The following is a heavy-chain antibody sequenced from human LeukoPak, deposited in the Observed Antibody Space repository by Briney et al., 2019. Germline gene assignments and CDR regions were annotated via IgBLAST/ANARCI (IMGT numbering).Heavy chain of an antibody. CDR2: FDPEDGET. CDR1: GYTLTELS. Sequence: RASVKVSCKVSGYTLTELSMHWVRQAPGKGPEWMGGFDPEDGETIYAQKFQGRVTMTEDTSTDTAYMELSSLRSEDTAVYYCATARYCSGGSCSHWFDPWGQGALVTVSS. D-gene: IGHD2-15*01. CDR3: ATARYCSGGSCSHWFDP. J-gene: IGHJ5*02. V-gene: IGHV1-24*01.